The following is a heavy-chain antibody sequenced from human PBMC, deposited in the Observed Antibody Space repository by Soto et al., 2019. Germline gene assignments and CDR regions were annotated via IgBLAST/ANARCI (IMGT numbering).Heavy chain of an antibody. CDR2: IRYSEST. D-gene: IGHD3-16*01. CDR3: TRGAWGYAFDV. Sequence: QVQLQQSGPGLVKPSQTLSLTCTVSGDSISSGGYYWTWVRQRPGKGLEWIGYIRYSESTYYNPSLKSRLIVSIDTSKNQVSLRLSSVTAADTAVYFCTRGAWGYAFDVWGQGTMVTVSS. V-gene: IGHV4-31*03. CDR1: GDSISSGGYY. J-gene: IGHJ3*01.